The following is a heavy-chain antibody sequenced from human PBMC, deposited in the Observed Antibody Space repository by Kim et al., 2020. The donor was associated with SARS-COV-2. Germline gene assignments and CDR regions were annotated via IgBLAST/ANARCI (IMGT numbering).Heavy chain of an antibody. CDR2: LNPNSGKT. J-gene: IGHJ4*02. Sequence: ASVKVSCKASGYTFITYDIYWVRQAPGQGLEWMGWLNPNSGKTGYAQKFQGRVIMTRNTSANTAYMELNSLRSEDTAVYFCARDPGTVIRPAYSWGQENLVTVTS. CDR3: ARDPGTVIRPAYS. V-gene: IGHV1-8*02. D-gene: IGHD2-21*01. CDR1: GYTFITYD.